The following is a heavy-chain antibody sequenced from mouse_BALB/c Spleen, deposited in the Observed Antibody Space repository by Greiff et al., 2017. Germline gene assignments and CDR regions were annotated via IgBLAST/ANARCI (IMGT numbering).Heavy chain of an antibody. J-gene: IGHJ4*01. CDR2: ISSGSSTI. V-gene: IGHV5-17*02. CDR3: ARSGDYGQRGAMDY. CDR1: GFTFSSFG. Sequence: DVKLVESGGGLVQPGGSRKLSCAASGFTFSSFGMHWVRQAPEKGLEWVAYISSGSSTIYYADTVKGRFTISRDNPKNTLFLQMTSLRSEDTAMYYCARSGDYGQRGAMDYWGQGTSVTVSS. D-gene: IGHD1-1*02.